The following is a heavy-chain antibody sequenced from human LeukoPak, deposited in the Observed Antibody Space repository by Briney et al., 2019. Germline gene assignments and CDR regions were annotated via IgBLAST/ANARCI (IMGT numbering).Heavy chain of an antibody. Sequence: PSETLSLTCAVYGGSFSGYYWSWIRQPPGKGLEWIGEINHSGSTNYNPSLKCRVTMSVDTSKNQFSLKLSSVTAAGTAVYYCARFTTVAYKRYFDNWGQGTLVTVSS. V-gene: IGHV4-34*01. J-gene: IGHJ4*02. D-gene: IGHD6-19*01. CDR1: GGSFSGYY. CDR3: ARFTTVAYKRYFDN. CDR2: INHSGST.